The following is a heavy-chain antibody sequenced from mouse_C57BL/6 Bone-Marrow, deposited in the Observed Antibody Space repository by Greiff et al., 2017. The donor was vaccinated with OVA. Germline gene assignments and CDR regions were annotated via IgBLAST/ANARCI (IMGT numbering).Heavy chain of an antibody. V-gene: IGHV2-4*01. CDR3: AKTGFITTVVATLDWYFDV. Sequence: VQRVESGPGLEQPSQSLSITCTVSGFSLTSYGVHWVRQPPGKGLEWLGVIWSGGSTDYNAAFISRLSISKDNSKSPVFFKMNSLQADDTAIYYCAKTGFITTVVATLDWYFDVWGTGTTVTVSS. J-gene: IGHJ1*03. CDR1: GFSLTSYG. D-gene: IGHD1-1*01. CDR2: IWSGGST.